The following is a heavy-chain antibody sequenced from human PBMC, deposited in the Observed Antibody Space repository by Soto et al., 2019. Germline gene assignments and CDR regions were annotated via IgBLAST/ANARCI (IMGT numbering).Heavy chain of an antibody. V-gene: IGHV1-69*01. J-gene: IGHJ6*02. D-gene: IGHD5-12*01. Sequence: QVQLVQSGAEVKKPGSSVKVSCKASGCTFSSYAISWVRQAPGQGLEWMGGIIPIFGTANYAQKFQGRVTITADESTSTAYMELSSLRSEDTAVHYCARPGSGYGGGYYGMALSGQGTTVTVSS. CDR2: IIPIFGTA. CDR3: ARPGSGYGGGYYGMAL. CDR1: GCTFSSYA.